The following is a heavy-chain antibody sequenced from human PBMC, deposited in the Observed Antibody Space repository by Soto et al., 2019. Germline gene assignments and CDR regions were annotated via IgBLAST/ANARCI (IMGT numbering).Heavy chain of an antibody. J-gene: IGHJ4*02. CDR2: ISWNSGSI. CDR3: AKDGRKIWSRVTLYDFWSGYFDY. CDR1: GFTFDDYA. V-gene: IGHV3-9*01. D-gene: IGHD3-3*01. Sequence: HPGGSLRLSCAASGFTFDDYAMHWVRQAPGKGLEWVSGISWNSGSIGYADSVKGRFTISRDNAKNSLYLQMNSLRAEDTALYYCAKDGRKIWSRVTLYDFWSGYFDYWGQGTLVTVSS.